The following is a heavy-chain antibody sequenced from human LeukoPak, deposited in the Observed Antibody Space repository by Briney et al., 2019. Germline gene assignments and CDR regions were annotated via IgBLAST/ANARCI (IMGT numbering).Heavy chain of an antibody. V-gene: IGHV3-64D*09. CDR3: WLNYHSDIYPFDF. J-gene: IGHJ4*01. CDR2: ISRNGDSS. D-gene: IGHD3-9*01. CDR1: GLNFSSHG. Sequence: GGSLRLSCAASGLNFSSHGMNWVRQTPGKGLEYISAISRNGDSSYYADSVKGRFSVSRDNSNNILYLQMSSLKIEDTAVYFCWLNYHSDIYPFDFWGQGALVTVSS.